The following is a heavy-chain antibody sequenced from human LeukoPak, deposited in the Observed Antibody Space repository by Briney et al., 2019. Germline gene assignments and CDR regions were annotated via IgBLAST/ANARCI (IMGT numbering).Heavy chain of an antibody. D-gene: IGHD3-3*01. CDR3: ARVGSGGYFDL. V-gene: IGHV4-59*01. CDR2: IYYSGST. J-gene: IGHJ2*01. Sequence: PSETLSLTCTVSGGSISSYYWSWIRQPPGKGLEWIGYIYYSGSTNYNPSLKSRVAISVDTSKNQFSLKLSSVTAADTAVYYCARVGSGGYFDLWGRGTLVTVSS. CDR1: GGSISSYY.